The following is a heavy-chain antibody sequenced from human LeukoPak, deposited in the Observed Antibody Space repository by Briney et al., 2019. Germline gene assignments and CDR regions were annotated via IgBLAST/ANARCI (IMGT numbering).Heavy chain of an antibody. J-gene: IGHJ4*02. CDR2: IKQDGSEK. Sequence: GGSLRLSCAASGFTFSSYWMIWVHQAPGKGLEWVATIKQDGSEKYYVDSVKGRFTISRDNAKNSLFLQMNSLRAEDTAVYYCARSSSGWWDYWGQGTLVTVSS. V-gene: IGHV3-7*01. D-gene: IGHD6-19*01. CDR1: GFTFSSYW. CDR3: ARSSSGWWDY.